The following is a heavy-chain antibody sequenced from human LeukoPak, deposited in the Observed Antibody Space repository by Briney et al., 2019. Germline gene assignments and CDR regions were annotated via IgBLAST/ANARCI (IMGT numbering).Heavy chain of an antibody. CDR2: IYISGST. CDR1: GGSLSSGCYY. J-gene: IGHJ6*03. D-gene: IGHD4-11*01. V-gene: IGHV4-61*02. Sequence: SETLSLTCIVSGGSLSSGCYYWRWLRQPAGKGLEWIGRIYISGSTNYNPSLKSRVTISVDTSKNQFSLKLSSVTAADTAVYYCARERHDYSNYLRMGYYYYYMDVWGKGTTVTVSS. CDR3: ARERHDYSNYLRMGYYYYYMDV.